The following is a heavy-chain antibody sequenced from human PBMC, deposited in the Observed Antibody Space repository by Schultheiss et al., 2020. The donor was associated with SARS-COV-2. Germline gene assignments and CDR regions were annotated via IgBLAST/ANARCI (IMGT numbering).Heavy chain of an antibody. Sequence: ASVKVSCKASGYTFSSYAMHWVRQAPGQRLEWMGWINAGNGNTRYSQNFQGRVTMSSDTSASTAYMELSSLRSEDTAVYYCARVPPIGYSSSWPPEDHFDYWGQGSLVTVSS. CDR3: ARVPPIGYSSSWPPEDHFDY. J-gene: IGHJ4*02. CDR2: INAGNGNT. CDR1: GYTFSSYA. V-gene: IGHV1-3*01. D-gene: IGHD6-13*01.